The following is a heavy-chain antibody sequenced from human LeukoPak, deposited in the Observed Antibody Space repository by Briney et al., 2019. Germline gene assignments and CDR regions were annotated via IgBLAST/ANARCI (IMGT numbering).Heavy chain of an antibody. D-gene: IGHD3-3*01. Sequence: ASVKVSCKASGYTFTGYDMHWVRQAPGQGLEWMGWINPNSGGTNYAQKFQGRVTMTRDTSISTAYMELSRPRSDDTAVYYCARDSSYDFWSGYWFDPWGQGTLVTVSS. J-gene: IGHJ5*02. V-gene: IGHV1-2*02. CDR3: ARDSSYDFWSGYWFDP. CDR1: GYTFTGYD. CDR2: INPNSGGT.